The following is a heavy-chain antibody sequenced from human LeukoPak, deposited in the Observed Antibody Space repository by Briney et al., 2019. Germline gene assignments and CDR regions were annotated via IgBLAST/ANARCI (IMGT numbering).Heavy chain of an antibody. CDR2: IYYSGST. CDR1: GGSISSYY. J-gene: IGHJ4*02. D-gene: IGHD2-2*01. CDR3: ARGIPQPFDY. V-gene: IGHV4-59*01. Sequence: SETLSLTCTVSGGSISSYYWSWIRQPPGKGLEWIGYIYYSGSTNYNPSLKSRVTISVDTSKNQFSLKLSSVTAADTAVYYCARGIPQPFDYWGQGTLVTVSS.